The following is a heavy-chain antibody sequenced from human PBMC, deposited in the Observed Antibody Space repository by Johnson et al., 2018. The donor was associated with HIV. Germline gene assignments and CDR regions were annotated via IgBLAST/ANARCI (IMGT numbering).Heavy chain of an antibody. Sequence: EKLVESGGGLVQPGGSLRLSCAASGITVGTNYMSWVRQAPGKGLEWVSVIFSVGDVYYADSVKGRFTISRDNSKNMVYLQMNSLRAEDTAVYYCAKVYYSDSRGPGDDAFNIWGQGTMVTASS. J-gene: IGHJ3*02. D-gene: IGHD3-22*01. CDR2: IFSVGDV. CDR3: AKVYYSDSRGPGDDAFNI. CDR1: GITVGTNY. V-gene: IGHV3-66*02.